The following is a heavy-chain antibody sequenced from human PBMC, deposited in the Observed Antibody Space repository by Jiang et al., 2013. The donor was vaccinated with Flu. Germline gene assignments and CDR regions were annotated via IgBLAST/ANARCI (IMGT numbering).Heavy chain of an antibody. D-gene: IGHD5-18*01. CDR3: AREDTGMATQGNGMDV. CDR1: GVSISSGDSY. CDR2: IFYSGSI. V-gene: IGHV4-30-4*08. Sequence: GPGLVKPSQTLSLTCTVSGVSISSGDSYWTWIRQPPGKGLEWIGYIFYSGSIYYNPSLKSRLTLSLDTSKNQFSLKLSSVTAADTAVYYCAREDTGMATQGNGMDVWGPRDHGHRLP. J-gene: IGHJ6*01.